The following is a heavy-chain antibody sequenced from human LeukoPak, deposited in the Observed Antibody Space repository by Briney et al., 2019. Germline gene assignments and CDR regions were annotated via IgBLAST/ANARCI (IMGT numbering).Heavy chain of an antibody. V-gene: IGHV4-59*12. CDR3: ARWPTTQGTFDI. Sequence: PSETLSLTCTVSGGSISSYYWSWIRQLPGKGLEWIGYIYYSGSTNYNPSLKSRVTISVDTSKNQFSLKLTSVTAADTAVYYCARWPTTQGTFDIWGQGTMVTVSS. D-gene: IGHD1-1*01. CDR1: GGSISSYY. J-gene: IGHJ3*02. CDR2: IYYSGST.